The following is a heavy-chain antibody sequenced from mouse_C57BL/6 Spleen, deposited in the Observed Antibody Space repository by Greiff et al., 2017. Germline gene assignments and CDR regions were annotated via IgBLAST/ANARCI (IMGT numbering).Heavy chain of an antibody. V-gene: IGHV1-54*01. CDR1: GYAFTNYL. CDR3: ARAYYSNYDAMDY. J-gene: IGHJ4*01. Sequence: VQLVESGAELVRPGTSVKVSCKASGYAFTNYLIEWVKQRPGQGLEWIGVINPGSGGTNYNEKFKGKATLTADKSSSTAYMQLSSLTSEDSAVYFCARAYYSNYDAMDYWGQGTSVTVSS. CDR2: INPGSGGT. D-gene: IGHD2-5*01.